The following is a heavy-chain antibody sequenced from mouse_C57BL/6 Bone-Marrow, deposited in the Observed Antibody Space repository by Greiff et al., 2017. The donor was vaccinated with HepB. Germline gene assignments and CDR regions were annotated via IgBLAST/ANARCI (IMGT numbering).Heavy chain of an antibody. CDR2: IHPNSGST. Sequence: QVQLQHPGAELVKPGASVKLSCKASGYTFTSYWMHWVKQRPGQGLEWIGMIHPNSGSTNYNEKFKSKATLTVDKSSSTAYMQLSSLTSEDSAVYYCERSGGYYAMDYWGQGTSVTVSS. D-gene: IGHD3-1*01. CDR1: GYTFTSYW. V-gene: IGHV1-64*01. J-gene: IGHJ4*01. CDR3: ERSGGYYAMDY.